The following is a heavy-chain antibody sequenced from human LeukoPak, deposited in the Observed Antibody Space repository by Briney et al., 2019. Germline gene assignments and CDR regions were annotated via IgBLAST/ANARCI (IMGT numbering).Heavy chain of an antibody. CDR2: ISGGGERT. Sequence: PGGSLRLSCAASGFTFSSYAMNWARQSPGRGLEWVSAISGGGERTFYADSVKGRFTISRDNSKNMLYLQMNSLRADDTAIYYCGKDGGQYSSGPEFDPRGQGALVTVSS. J-gene: IGHJ5*02. CDR3: GKDGGQYSSGPEFDP. CDR1: GFTFSSYA. V-gene: IGHV3-23*01. D-gene: IGHD6-19*01.